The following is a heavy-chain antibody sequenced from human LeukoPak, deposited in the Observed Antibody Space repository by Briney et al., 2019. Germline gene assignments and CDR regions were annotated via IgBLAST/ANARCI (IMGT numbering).Heavy chain of an antibody. CDR1: GFTFSSYE. CDR3: VKDRVDGSGSQFDS. J-gene: IGHJ4*02. V-gene: IGHV3-48*03. D-gene: IGHD3-10*01. Sequence: GGSLRLSCAASGFTFSSYEINWVRQPPGKGLEGVSYISGSGAMTYYADSVKGRFTISRDNAMDTLYLQMNRLRADDTAVYYCVKDRVDGSGSQFDSWGQGSLVIVSS. CDR2: ISGSGAMT.